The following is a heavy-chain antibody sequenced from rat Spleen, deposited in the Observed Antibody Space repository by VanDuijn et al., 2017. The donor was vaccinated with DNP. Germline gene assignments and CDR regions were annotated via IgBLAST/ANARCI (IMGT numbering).Heavy chain of an antibody. V-gene: IGHV5-7*01. D-gene: IGHD1-2*01. CDR1: GFTFSDYN. CDR3: AVIAAISTSRGNWFGK. J-gene: IGHJ3*01. Sequence: EVQLVGSGGGLVQPGRSLKLSCAASGFTFSDYNMAWVRQAPKKGLEWVATISYDGSSTYYRDSVKGRFTISRDNAKSILYLQMNSLRSEDTATYYCAVIAAISTSRGNWFGKWGQGTLVTVSS. CDR2: ISYDGSST.